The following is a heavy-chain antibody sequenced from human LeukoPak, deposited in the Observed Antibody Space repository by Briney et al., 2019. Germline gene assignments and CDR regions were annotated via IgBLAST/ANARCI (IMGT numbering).Heavy chain of an antibody. CDR2: ISSSTSYI. J-gene: IGHJ4*02. D-gene: IGHD1-26*01. CDR3: AKGGSGSYYLGYYFDY. CDR1: GFTFSSYS. Sequence: PGGSLRLSCAASGFTFSSYSMNWVRQAPGKGLEWVSSISSSTSYISYADSVKGRFTISRDNAKNSLDLQMNSLRAEDTAVYYCAKGGSGSYYLGYYFDYWGQGTLVTVSS. V-gene: IGHV3-21*04.